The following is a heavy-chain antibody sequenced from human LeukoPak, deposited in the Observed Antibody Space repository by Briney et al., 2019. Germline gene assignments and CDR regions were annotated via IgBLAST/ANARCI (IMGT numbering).Heavy chain of an antibody. D-gene: IGHD2-15*01. CDR1: GFTFSSYG. Sequence: PGGSLRLSCAASGFTFSSYGMHWVRQAPGKGLEWVAVIWYDGSNKYYADSVKGRFTISRDDSKNTLYLQMNSLRAEDTAVYYCARDREYCSGGSCYYYYGMDVWGQGTTVTVSS. V-gene: IGHV3-33*01. CDR2: IWYDGSNK. J-gene: IGHJ6*02. CDR3: ARDREYCSGGSCYYYYGMDV.